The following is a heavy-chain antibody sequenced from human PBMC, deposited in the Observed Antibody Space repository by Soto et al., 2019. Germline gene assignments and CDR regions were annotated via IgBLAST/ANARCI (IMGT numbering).Heavy chain of an antibody. CDR2: IYSSGNI. Sequence: SETLSLTCTVSGGSISSYYWSWIRQPPGKGLEHIGFIYSSGNINYNPSLKSRVTISLDTSKNQLSLKLSSVTAADTAEYYCARLYDSSGYWIFDYWGQGPLVTV. CDR3: ARLYDSSGYWIFDY. CDR1: GGSISSYY. V-gene: IGHV4-59*08. D-gene: IGHD3-22*01. J-gene: IGHJ4*02.